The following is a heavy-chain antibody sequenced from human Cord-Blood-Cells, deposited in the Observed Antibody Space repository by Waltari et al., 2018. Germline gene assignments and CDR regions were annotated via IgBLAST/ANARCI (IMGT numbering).Heavy chain of an antibody. V-gene: IGHV4-34*01. CDR1: GGSFSGYS. CDR3: ARTVYSGSSFDY. Sequence: QVQLQQWGAGLLKPSETLSLPCAVYGGSFSGYSWSWIRQPPGKGLEWIGEINHSGSTNYNPSLKSRVTISVDTSKNQFSLKLSSVTAADTAVYYCARTVYSGSSFDYWGQGTLVTVSS. D-gene: IGHD1-26*01. J-gene: IGHJ4*02. CDR2: INHSGST.